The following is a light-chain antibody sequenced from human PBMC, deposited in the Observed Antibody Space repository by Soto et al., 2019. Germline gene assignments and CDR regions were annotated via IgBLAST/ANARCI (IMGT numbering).Light chain of an antibody. Sequence: QSVLTQPPSVSAAPGQKVTISCSGSSSNIGSNYVSWYQQLPGTAPKLLIYENYDRPSGIPDRFSGSKSGTSATLGITGLQTGDEADYYCGAWDGSLTGGVFGGGTKLTVL. CDR1: SSNIGSNY. J-gene: IGLJ2*01. CDR2: ENY. V-gene: IGLV1-51*02. CDR3: GAWDGSLTGGV.